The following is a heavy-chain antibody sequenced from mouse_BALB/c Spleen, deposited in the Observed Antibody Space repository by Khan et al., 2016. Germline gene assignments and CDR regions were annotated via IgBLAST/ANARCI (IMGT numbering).Heavy chain of an antibody. CDR3: ARRGYGTWFAY. V-gene: IGHV1-69*01. J-gene: IGHJ3*01. CDR1: GYTFTSYW. Sequence: QVQLQQPGTELVIPGAPVKLSCKAAGYTFTSYWMNWVKQRPGRGLEWIGRIDPSDSETHYNQKFKDKATLTVDISSSTAYIQLSSLTSEDSAVYYCARRGYGTWFAYGGQGTLVTVSA. D-gene: IGHD1-1*01. CDR2: IDPSDSET.